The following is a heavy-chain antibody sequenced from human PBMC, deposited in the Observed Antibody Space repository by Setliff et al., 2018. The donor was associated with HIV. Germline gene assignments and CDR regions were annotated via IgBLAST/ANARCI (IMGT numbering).Heavy chain of an antibody. Sequence: SETLSLTCTMSGGPISHDYWAWIRQPPGKGLEWIGYIYTSGSTNYNPSLKSRVTMSVDTSKNQFSLKLSSVTAADTAVYYCARDPRDYYGSGSSPGYYYYMDVWGTGTTVTVSS. V-gene: IGHV4-4*08. CDR1: GGPISHDY. J-gene: IGHJ6*03. D-gene: IGHD3-10*01. CDR2: IYTSGST. CDR3: ARDPRDYYGSGSSPGYYYYMDV.